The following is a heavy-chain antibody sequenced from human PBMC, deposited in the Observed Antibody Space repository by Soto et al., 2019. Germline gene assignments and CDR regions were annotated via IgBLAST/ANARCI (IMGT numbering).Heavy chain of an antibody. CDR1: GGSISSYY. V-gene: IGHV4-59*01. Sequence: SETLSLTCTVSGGSISSYYWSWIRQPPGKGLEWIGYIYYSGSTNYDPSLKSRVTISVDTSKNQFSLKLSSVTAADTAVYYCARDSTYYDILTGQKSNWFDPWGQGTLVTVSS. CDR3: ARDSTYYDILTGQKSNWFDP. J-gene: IGHJ5*02. D-gene: IGHD3-9*01. CDR2: IYYSGST.